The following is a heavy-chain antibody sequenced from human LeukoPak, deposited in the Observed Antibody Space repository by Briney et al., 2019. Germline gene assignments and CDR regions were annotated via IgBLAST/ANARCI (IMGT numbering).Heavy chain of an antibody. Sequence: ASVKVSCKASGYTFTTYGISWVRQAPGQGLEWMGWINPDSGGTNYAQKFQGRVTMTRDTSISTAYMEVSRLRSDDTAVYYCAREGSGWYGNFDYWGQGTLVTVSS. D-gene: IGHD6-19*01. CDR1: GYTFTTYG. J-gene: IGHJ4*02. CDR2: INPDSGGT. CDR3: AREGSGWYGNFDY. V-gene: IGHV1-2*02.